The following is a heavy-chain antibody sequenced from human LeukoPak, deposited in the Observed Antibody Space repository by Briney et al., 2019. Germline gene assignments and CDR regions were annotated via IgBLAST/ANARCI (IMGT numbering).Heavy chain of an antibody. V-gene: IGHV3-74*01. Sequence: GGSLRLSCAASGFTFSSYWMHWARQAPGKGLVWVSRINGDGSGTSYADSVKGRFTISRDNAKNSLYLQMNSLRAEDTAVYYCVRVGYSYGSPFDYWGQGTLVTVSS. J-gene: IGHJ4*02. D-gene: IGHD5-18*01. CDR1: GFTFSSYW. CDR3: VRVGYSYGSPFDY. CDR2: INGDGSGT.